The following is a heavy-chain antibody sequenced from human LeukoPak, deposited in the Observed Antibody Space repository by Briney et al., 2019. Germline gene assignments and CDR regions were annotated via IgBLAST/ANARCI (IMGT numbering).Heavy chain of an antibody. V-gene: IGHV4-61*02. D-gene: IGHD2-2*01. J-gene: IGHJ5*02. Sequence: SETLSLTCTVSGGSISSGSYYWSWIRQPAGKGLEWIGRIYTSGSTNYNPSLKSRVTISVDTSKNQFSLKLSSVTAADTAVYYCARGSRRPPIVVVPAAIWYNWFDPWGQGTLVTVSS. CDR2: IYTSGST. CDR3: ARGSRRPPIVVVPAAIWYNWFDP. CDR1: GGSISSGSYY.